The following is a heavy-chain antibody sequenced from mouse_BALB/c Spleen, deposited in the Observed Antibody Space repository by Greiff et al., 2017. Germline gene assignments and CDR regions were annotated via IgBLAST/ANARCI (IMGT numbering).Heavy chain of an antibody. CDR2: ISSGGST. J-gene: IGHJ3*01. CDR1: GFTFSSYA. CDR3: ARGGMYGNYWFAY. D-gene: IGHD2-10*02. Sequence: EVHLVESGGGLVKPGGSLKLSCAASGFTFSSYAMSWVRQTPEKRLEWVASISSGGSTYYPDSVKGRFTISRDNARNILYLQMSSLRSEDTAMYYCARGGMYGNYWFAYWGQGTLVTVSA. V-gene: IGHV5-6-5*01.